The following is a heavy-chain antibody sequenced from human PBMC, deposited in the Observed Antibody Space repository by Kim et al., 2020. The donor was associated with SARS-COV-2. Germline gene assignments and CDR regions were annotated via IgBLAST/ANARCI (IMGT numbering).Heavy chain of an antibody. J-gene: IGHJ6*02. V-gene: IGHV3-48*02. CDR2: ISSSSSTI. CDR3: AREPDFGPDYDTYYYYGMDV. CDR1: GFTFSSYS. D-gene: IGHD3-22*01. Sequence: GGSLRLSCAASGFTFSSYSMNWVRQAPGKGLEWVSYISSSSSTIYYADSVKGRFTISRDNAKNSLYLQMNSLRDEDTAVYYCAREPDFGPDYDTYYYYGMDVWGQGTTVTVSS.